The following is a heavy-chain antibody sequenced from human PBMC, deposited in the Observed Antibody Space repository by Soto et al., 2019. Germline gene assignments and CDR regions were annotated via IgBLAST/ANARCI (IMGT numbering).Heavy chain of an antibody. CDR1: GFTFISYA. CDR3: AQSVYSSGWYFHDY. D-gene: IGHD6-19*01. CDR2: ISGSGGST. V-gene: IGHV3-23*01. Sequence: GGSLRLSCAASGFTFISYAMSWVLQAPGKGLEWVSAISGSGGSTYYADSVKGRFTISRDNSKNTLYLQMNSLRAEDTAVYYCAQSVYSSGWYFHDYWGQGTLVTVSS. J-gene: IGHJ4*02.